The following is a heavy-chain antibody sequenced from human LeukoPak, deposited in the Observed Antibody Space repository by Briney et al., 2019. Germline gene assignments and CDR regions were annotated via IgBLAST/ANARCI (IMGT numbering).Heavy chain of an antibody. Sequence: PSETLSLTCTDSGGSISSYYWSWIRQPAGKGLEWIGRIYTSGSTNYNPSLKSRVTMSVDTSKNQFSLKLSSVTAADTAVYYCARVGITWSGYYKGAYDAFDIWGQGTMVTVSS. J-gene: IGHJ3*02. CDR2: IYTSGST. CDR3: ARVGITWSGYYKGAYDAFDI. CDR1: GGSISSYY. D-gene: IGHD3-3*01. V-gene: IGHV4-4*07.